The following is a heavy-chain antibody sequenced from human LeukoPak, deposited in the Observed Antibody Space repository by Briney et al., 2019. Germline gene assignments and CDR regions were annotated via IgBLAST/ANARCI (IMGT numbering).Heavy chain of an antibody. CDR3: ASSSSPNSFDY. CDR2: TYSGGTT. V-gene: IGHV3-53*01. Sequence: GSLRLSCTASGFTFGDYALSWFRQAPGKGLEWVSITYSGGTTYYADSVKGRFTISRDISKNTLYFQMNSLRAEDTAVYYCASSSSPNSFDYWGQGTLVTVSS. D-gene: IGHD6-6*01. J-gene: IGHJ4*02. CDR1: GFTFGDYA.